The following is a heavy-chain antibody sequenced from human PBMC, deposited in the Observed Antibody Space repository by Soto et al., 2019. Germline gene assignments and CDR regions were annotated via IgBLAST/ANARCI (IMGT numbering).Heavy chain of an antibody. CDR2: IYFGGST. D-gene: IGHD5-18*01. V-gene: IGHV4-39*01. J-gene: IGHJ4*02. CDR1: GGSISSSTYY. Sequence: QLQLQESGPGLVKPSETLSLSCTVSGGSISSSTYYWGWIRQPPGKGLEWIGSIYFGGSTYHNPSLKSRVTISVDTSKNQFSLKLSSVTAADTAVYYCARHSGYNYHYFSDYWGQGTLVTVSS. CDR3: ARHSGYNYHYFSDY.